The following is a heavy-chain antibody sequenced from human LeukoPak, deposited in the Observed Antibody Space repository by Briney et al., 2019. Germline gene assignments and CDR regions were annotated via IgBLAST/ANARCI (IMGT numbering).Heavy chain of an antibody. D-gene: IGHD6-19*01. CDR2: IYASGST. V-gene: IGHV4-4*07. Sequence: SETLSLTCTVSGGSISSYYWTWIRQPAGKGLEWIGRIYASGSTNYDPSLKSRVTMSVDPSRNQFSLRLNSVTAADTAAYYCASPGYSSGWYAFDIWGQGTMVTVSS. CDR3: ASPGYSSGWYAFDI. CDR1: GGSISSYY. J-gene: IGHJ3*02.